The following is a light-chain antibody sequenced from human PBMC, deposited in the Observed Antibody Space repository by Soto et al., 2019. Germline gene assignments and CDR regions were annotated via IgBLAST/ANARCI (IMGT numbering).Light chain of an antibody. J-gene: IGKJ1*01. CDR1: QSVTYN. CDR3: QQYDNWPRT. CDR2: GAS. V-gene: IGKV3-15*01. Sequence: ETMLTQSPATLSASPGERVTLCCRATQSVTYNLAWYQQKLVQAPRLLISGASTRATGIPARFSGSGSGTEFTLTISTLQSEDLAVYYCQQYDNWPRTLGQGTKVDNK.